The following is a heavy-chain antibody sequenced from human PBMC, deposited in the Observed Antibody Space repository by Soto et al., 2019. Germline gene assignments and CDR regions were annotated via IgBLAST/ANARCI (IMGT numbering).Heavy chain of an antibody. V-gene: IGHV4-59*08. CDR3: RGDYYYGMDV. CDR1: GGSISSYY. J-gene: IGHJ6*02. CDR2: IYYSGST. Sequence: QVQLQESGPGLLKPSETLSLTCTVSGGSISSYYWCWIRQPPGKGLEWIGYIYYSGSTNYNPSLKSRVTLAVDACMNQFSLKLSSVTAADTAVYYCRGDYYYGMDVWGQGTTVTVSS.